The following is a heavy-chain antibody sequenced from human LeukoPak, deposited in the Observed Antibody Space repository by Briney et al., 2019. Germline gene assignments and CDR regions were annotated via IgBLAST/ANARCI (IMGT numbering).Heavy chain of an antibody. CDR1: GGSISGYY. J-gene: IGHJ6*02. Sequence: SETLSLTCTVSGGSISGYYWSWIRKPAGKGLEWIGHVDTSGRTNYNSSLMSRVTMSVDTSKNQFSLKLSSVTAADTAVYYCARGGPDFWSGYRLYGMDVWGQGTTVTVSS. CDR3: ARGGPDFWSGYRLYGMDV. CDR2: VDTSGRT. V-gene: IGHV4-4*07. D-gene: IGHD3-3*01.